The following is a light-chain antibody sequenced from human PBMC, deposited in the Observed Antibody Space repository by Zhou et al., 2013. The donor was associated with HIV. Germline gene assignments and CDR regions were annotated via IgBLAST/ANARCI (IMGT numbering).Light chain of an antibody. Sequence: VLTQSPGTLSLSPGERATLSCRASQAINSAYLAWYQQKPGQAPRLLVYGTSKRATGIPDRFRASGSGTDFTLTISRLEPEDFAVYYCHQYGSTPWTFGQGTKVEIK. V-gene: IGKV3-20*01. CDR3: HQYGSTPWT. CDR1: QAINSAY. J-gene: IGKJ1*01. CDR2: GTS.